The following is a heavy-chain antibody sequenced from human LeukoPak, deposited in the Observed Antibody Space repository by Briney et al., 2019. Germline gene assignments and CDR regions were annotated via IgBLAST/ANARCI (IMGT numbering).Heavy chain of an antibody. J-gene: IGHJ4*02. V-gene: IGHV4-59*01. CDR3: ARGGGPPSYFDF. D-gene: IGHD3-16*01. CDR2: IYYSGNT. CDR1: GGSISSYY. Sequence: SETLSLTCTVSGGSISSYYWTWIRQPPGKALEWIGYIYYSGNTNYNPSLKSRATISVDTSRHQFSLKLSSVTAADSAVYYCARGGGPPSYFDFWGQGTLVTGSS.